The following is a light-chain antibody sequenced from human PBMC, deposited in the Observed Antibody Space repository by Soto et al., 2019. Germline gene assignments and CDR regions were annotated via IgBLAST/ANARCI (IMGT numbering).Light chain of an antibody. J-gene: IGLJ2*01. Sequence: QSALTQPASVSGSPGQSITISCTGTSSDVGSYNYVSWYQQHPGKAPKLMIYDVSNRPSGVSNRFSGSKSGNTASLTISGLQAEDEADYYGSSYASSRDVLFGGGTKLTVL. CDR2: DVS. V-gene: IGLV2-14*01. CDR1: SSDVGSYNY. CDR3: SSYASSRDVL.